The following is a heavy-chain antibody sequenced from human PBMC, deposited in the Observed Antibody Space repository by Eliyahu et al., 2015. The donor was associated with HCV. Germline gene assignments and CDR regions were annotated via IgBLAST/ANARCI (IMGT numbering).Heavy chain of an antibody. Sequence: QVQLVESGGGVVQPGRSLRLSCAASGFTFISYAMHWVRQAPGKGLEWVAVISYDGSNKYYADSVKGRFTISRDNSKNTLYLQMNSLRAEDTAVYYCARGSITIFGVVIFDAFDIWGQGTMVTVSS. CDR3: ARGSITIFGVVIFDAFDI. J-gene: IGHJ3*02. V-gene: IGHV3-30-3*01. D-gene: IGHD3-3*01. CDR2: ISYDGSNK. CDR1: GFTFISYA.